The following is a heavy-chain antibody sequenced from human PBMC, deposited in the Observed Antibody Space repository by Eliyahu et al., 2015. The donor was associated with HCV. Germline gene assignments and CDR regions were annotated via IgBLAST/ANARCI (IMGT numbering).Heavy chain of an antibody. CDR2: IIPIFETT. CDR1: GDXFSSFA. CDR3: ARVDCSGGSCYSGVGDDGMDV. J-gene: IGHJ6*04. D-gene: IGHD2-15*01. V-gene: IGHV1-69*01. Sequence: QMRLVQSGAEVKKPGSSVRVSCKASGDXFSSFAIXWVRQAPGQGLEWMGGIIPIFETTKYAQKFQDRVTITADEATSTAYMALSNLRVEDTALYYCARVDCSGGSCYSGVGDDGMDVWGKGTMVIVSS.